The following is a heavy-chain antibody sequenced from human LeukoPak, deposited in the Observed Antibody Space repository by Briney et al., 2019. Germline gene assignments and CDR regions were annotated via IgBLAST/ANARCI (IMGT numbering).Heavy chain of an antibody. CDR3: ARDGDYFDKVGMDV. CDR2: ISGSGSTI. D-gene: IGHD3-22*01. V-gene: IGHV3-48*03. Sequence: GGSLRLSCAASGITFSSYEMNWVRQAPGKGLEWLSCISGSGSTIYYADSVKGRFTISRDNAKNSLYLQMNSLRAEDTAVYYCARDGDYFDKVGMDVWGQGTTVTVSS. J-gene: IGHJ6*02. CDR1: GITFSSYE.